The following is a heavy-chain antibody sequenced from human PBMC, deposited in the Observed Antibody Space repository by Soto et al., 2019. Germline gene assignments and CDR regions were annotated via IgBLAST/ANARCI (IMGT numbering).Heavy chain of an antibody. CDR3: ARESMVRGVIVRYYYYGMDV. J-gene: IGHJ6*02. D-gene: IGHD3-10*01. V-gene: IGHV4-30-4*01. CDR2: IYYSGST. Sequence: QVQLQESGPGLVKPSQTLSLTCTVSGGSISSGDYYWSWIRQPPGKGLEWIGYIYYSGSTYYNPSLRSRVTRPVDTSKNQFSLKLSAVTAADTAVYYCARESMVRGVIVRYYYYGMDVWGQGTTVTVSS. CDR1: GGSISSGDYY.